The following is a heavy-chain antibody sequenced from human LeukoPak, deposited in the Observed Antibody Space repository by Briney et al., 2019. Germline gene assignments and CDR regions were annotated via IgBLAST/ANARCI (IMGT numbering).Heavy chain of an antibody. CDR3: ARRPTVTTPIFDY. CDR1: GGSISSSSYY. V-gene: IGHV4-39*01. J-gene: IGHJ4*02. CDR2: IYYSGST. D-gene: IGHD4-17*01. Sequence: SETLSLTCTVSGGSISSSSYYWGWIRQPPGKGLEWIGSIYYSGSTYYNPSLKSRVTISVDTSKNQFSLKLSSVTVADTAVYYCARRPTVTTPIFDYWGQGTLVTVSS.